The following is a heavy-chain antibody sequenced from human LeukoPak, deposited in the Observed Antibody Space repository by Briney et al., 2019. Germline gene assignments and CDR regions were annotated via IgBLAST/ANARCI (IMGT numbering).Heavy chain of an antibody. D-gene: IGHD6-13*01. J-gene: IGHJ4*02. CDR1: GFTFSSYA. CDR3: AKDDLYGPGSSWPDY. Sequence: PGGSLRLSCAASGFTFSSYAMSWARQAPGKGLEWVSAISGSGGSTYYADSVKGRFTISRDNSKNTLYLQMNSLRAEDTAVYYCAKDDLYGPGSSWPDYWGQGTLVTVSS. CDR2: ISGSGGST. V-gene: IGHV3-23*01.